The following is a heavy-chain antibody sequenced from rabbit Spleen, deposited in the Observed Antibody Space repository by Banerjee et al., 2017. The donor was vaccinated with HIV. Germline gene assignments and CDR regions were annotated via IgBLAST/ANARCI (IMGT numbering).Heavy chain of an antibody. CDR3: ARDLTGVIGWNFRW. Sequence: QEELEESGGGLVKPEGSLTLTCKASGFSFSDRDVMCWVRQAPGKGLEWIACINTISGGAVNGTWAKGRFTISGASWTTVSLQMTSLTAADTATYFCARDLTGVIGWNFRWWGQGTLVTVS. D-gene: IGHD1-1*01. CDR1: GFSFSDRDV. J-gene: IGHJ4*01. CDR2: INTISGGA. V-gene: IGHV1S45*01.